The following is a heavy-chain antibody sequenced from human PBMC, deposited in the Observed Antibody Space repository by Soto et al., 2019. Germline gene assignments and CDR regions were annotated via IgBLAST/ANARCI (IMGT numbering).Heavy chain of an antibody. D-gene: IGHD3-22*01. V-gene: IGHV3-30*18. CDR2: ISYDGSNK. CDR3: AKAVPRYYDSSGYDY. CDR1: GFTFSSYG. Sequence: SGGSLRLSCAASGFTFSSYGMHWVRQAPGKGLEWVAVISYDGSNKYYADSVKGRFTISRDNSKNTLYPQMNSLRAEDTAVYYCAKAVPRYYDSSGYDYWGQGTLVTVSS. J-gene: IGHJ4*02.